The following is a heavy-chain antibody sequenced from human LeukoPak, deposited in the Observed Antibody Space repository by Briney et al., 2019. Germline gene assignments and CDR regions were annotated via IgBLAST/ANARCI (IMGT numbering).Heavy chain of an antibody. CDR2: ISYDGSNK. J-gene: IGHJ3*02. Sequence: PGGSLRLSCAASVFTFSSYGMHWVPHAPGKGLEGVAVISYDGSNKYYADSVKGRFTISRDNTKNTLYLQMSSLRAEDTAVYYGAMGTSLDAFDIWGQGTMVTVSS. V-gene: IGHV3-30*03. CDR3: AMGTSLDAFDI. CDR1: VFTFSSYG. D-gene: IGHD3/OR15-3a*01.